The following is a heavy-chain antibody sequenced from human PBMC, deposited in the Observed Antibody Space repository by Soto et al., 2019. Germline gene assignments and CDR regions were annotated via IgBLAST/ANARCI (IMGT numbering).Heavy chain of an antibody. CDR2: ISYDGSNK. CDR1: GFTFSSYG. D-gene: IGHD6-25*01. J-gene: IGHJ6*02. Sequence: PGGSLRLSCAASGFTFSSYGMHWVRQAPGKGLEWVAVISYDGSNKYYADSVKGRFTISRDNSKNTLYLQMNSLRAEDTAVYYCAKDQAAGTYYYYYGMDVWGQGTTVTVSS. V-gene: IGHV3-30*18. CDR3: AKDQAAGTYYYYYGMDV.